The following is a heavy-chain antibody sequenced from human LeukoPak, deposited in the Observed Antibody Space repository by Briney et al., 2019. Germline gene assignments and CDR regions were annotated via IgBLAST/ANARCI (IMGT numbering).Heavy chain of an antibody. CDR2: VNHSGST. CDR1: GGSFSGYY. V-gene: IGHV4-34*01. D-gene: IGHD2-2*01. CDR3: AQGVVVVPAASMRSNWFDP. Sequence: SETLSLTCAVYGGSFSGYYWSWIRQPPGKGLEWIGEVNHSGSTNYNPSLKSRVTISVDTSKNQFSLKLSSVTAADTAVYYCAQGVVVVPAASMRSNWFDPWGQGTLVTVSS. J-gene: IGHJ5*02.